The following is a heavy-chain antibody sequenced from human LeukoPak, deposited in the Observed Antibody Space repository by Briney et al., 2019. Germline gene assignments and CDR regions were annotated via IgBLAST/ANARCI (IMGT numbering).Heavy chain of an antibody. CDR3: ARGSGDYHHDAFDI. Sequence: GGSLRLSCAASGFTFNSYSVNWVRQAPGKGLEWVSYISSSGSTTYYADSVKGRFTVSRDNAKNSLYLQMNSLRAEDTAVYYCARGSGDYHHDAFDIWGQGTMVTVSS. V-gene: IGHV3-48*04. D-gene: IGHD1-26*01. J-gene: IGHJ3*02. CDR1: GFTFNSYS. CDR2: ISSSGSTT.